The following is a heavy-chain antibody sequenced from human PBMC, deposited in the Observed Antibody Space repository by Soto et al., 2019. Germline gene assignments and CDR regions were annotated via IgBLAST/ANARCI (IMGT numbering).Heavy chain of an antibody. CDR3: ARDRGFGCSNGPGYYGMDV. J-gene: IGHJ6*02. Sequence: QVQLVQSGAEVKKPGSSVKVSCKASGGTFSSYAISWVRQAPGQGLEWMGGIIPIFGTANYAQKFQGRVTITADESTSTAYMELSSLRSEDTAVYYCARDRGFGCSNGPGYYGMDVWGQGTTVTVSS. V-gene: IGHV1-69*01. D-gene: IGHD4-4*01. CDR1: GGTFSSYA. CDR2: IIPIFGTA.